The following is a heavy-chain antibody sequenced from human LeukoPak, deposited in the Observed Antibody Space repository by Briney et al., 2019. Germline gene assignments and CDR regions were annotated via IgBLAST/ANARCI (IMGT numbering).Heavy chain of an antibody. CDR3: AKSLQWLVLLVFQH. J-gene: IGHJ1*01. D-gene: IGHD6-19*01. Sequence: SETLSLTCTVSGDSIRSYYWSWIRQPPGKGLEWIGYIYYSGSTNYNPSLKSRVTISVDTSKNQFSLKLSSVTAADTAVYYCAKSLQWLVLLVFQHWGQGTLVTVSS. V-gene: IGHV4-59*01. CDR1: GDSIRSYY. CDR2: IYYSGST.